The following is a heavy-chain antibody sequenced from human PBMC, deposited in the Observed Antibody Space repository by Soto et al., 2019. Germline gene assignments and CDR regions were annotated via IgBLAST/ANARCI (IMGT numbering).Heavy chain of an antibody. J-gene: IGHJ3*02. CDR3: AALGVSIVATFFEAFDI. Sequence: GASVKVSCKASGVTFTSSAMQWVRQARGQRLEWIGWIVVGSGNTNYAQKFQERVTITRDMSTSTAYMELSSLRSEDTAVYYCAALGVSIVATFFEAFDIWGQGTRVTVSS. CDR2: IVVGSGNT. CDR1: GVTFTSSA. V-gene: IGHV1-58*02. D-gene: IGHD5-12*01.